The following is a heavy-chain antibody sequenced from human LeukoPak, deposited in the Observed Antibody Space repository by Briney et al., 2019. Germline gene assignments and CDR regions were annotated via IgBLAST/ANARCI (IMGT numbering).Heavy chain of an antibody. CDR3: AKDGGLWVSAHWGDS. Sequence: QSGGSLRLSCAASGFTFSSYTMSWVRQAPGKGLEWVSTITTSDGNTYYADSVKGRFTVSRDNSKNTPFLQMNSLRAEDTAVYYCAKDGGLWVSAHWGDSWGRGTLVTVSS. CDR2: ITTSDGNT. CDR1: GFTFSSYT. V-gene: IGHV3-23*01. D-gene: IGHD7-27*01. J-gene: IGHJ4*02.